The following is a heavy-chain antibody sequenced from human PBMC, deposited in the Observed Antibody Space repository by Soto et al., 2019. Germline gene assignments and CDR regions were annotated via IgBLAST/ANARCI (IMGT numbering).Heavy chain of an antibody. Sequence: PGGSLRLSCAASGFTFSSCSMHWVRQAPGKGLEWVSAITRNSDIYYADSVKGRFTISRDNAQNSVSLQMDSLRAEDTAVYYCAREETAWPLAYGLDVWGQGTTVTVSS. CDR2: ITRNSDI. J-gene: IGHJ6*02. V-gene: IGHV3-21*01. D-gene: IGHD2-21*02. CDR3: AREETAWPLAYGLDV. CDR1: GFTFSSCS.